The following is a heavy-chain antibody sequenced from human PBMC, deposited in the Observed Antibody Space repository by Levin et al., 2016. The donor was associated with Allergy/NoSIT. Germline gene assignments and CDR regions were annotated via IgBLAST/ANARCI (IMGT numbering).Heavy chain of an antibody. Sequence: GGSLRLSCAASRFSFRRYGMHWVRQAPGKGPEWVAIISYDGSQKFYAESVKGRFTISRDNSENILYLQMNSLRREDTAVYYCAKVPMVRGAISYVFDYWGQGSLVTVSS. V-gene: IGHV3-30*18. J-gene: IGHJ4*02. CDR2: ISYDGSQK. CDR3: AKVPMVRGAISYVFDY. D-gene: IGHD3-10*01. CDR1: RFSFRRYG.